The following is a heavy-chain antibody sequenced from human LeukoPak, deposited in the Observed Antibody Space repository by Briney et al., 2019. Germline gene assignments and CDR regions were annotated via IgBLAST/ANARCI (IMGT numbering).Heavy chain of an antibody. J-gene: IGHJ5*02. D-gene: IGHD3-10*01. CDR2: IYYSGST. CDR1: GGSISSYY. CDR3: ARQGYYGSGSSAQDWFDP. Sequence: SETLSLTCTVFGGSISSYYWSWIRQPPGKGLEWIGYIYYSGSTNYNPSLKSRVTISVDTSKNQFSLKLSSVTAADTAVYYCARQGYYGSGSSAQDWFDPWGQGTLVTVSS. V-gene: IGHV4-59*08.